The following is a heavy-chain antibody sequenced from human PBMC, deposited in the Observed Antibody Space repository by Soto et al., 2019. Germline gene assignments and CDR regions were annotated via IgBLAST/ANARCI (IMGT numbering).Heavy chain of an antibody. CDR3: ARDCSSTSCYTDYYYYGMDV. Sequence: GASVKVSFKASGGTFSSYAISWLRQAPGQGLEWMGGIIPIFGTANYAQKFQGRVTITADESTSTAYMELSSLRSEDTAVYYCARDCSSTSCYTDYYYYGMDVWGQGTTVTVSS. V-gene: IGHV1-69*13. CDR1: GGTFSSYA. D-gene: IGHD2-2*02. J-gene: IGHJ6*02. CDR2: IIPIFGTA.